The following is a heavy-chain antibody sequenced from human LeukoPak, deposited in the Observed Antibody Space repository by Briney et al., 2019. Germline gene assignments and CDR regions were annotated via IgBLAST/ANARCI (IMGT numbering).Heavy chain of an antibody. D-gene: IGHD3-22*01. CDR2: IKQDGSEK. CDR3: AKAGTHYYDSSGPPPTDY. V-gene: IGHV3-7*01. CDR1: GFTFSNYW. J-gene: IGHJ4*02. Sequence: GGSLRLSCAASGFTFSNYWMSWVRQAPGKGLEWVANIKQDGSEKYYVDSVKGRFTISRDNAKNSLYLQMNSLRAEDTAVYYCAKAGTHYYDSSGPPPTDYWGQGTLVTVSS.